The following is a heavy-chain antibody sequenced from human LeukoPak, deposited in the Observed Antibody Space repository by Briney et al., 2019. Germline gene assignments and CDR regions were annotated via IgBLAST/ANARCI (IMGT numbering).Heavy chain of an antibody. CDR3: ARHGFLGHHWHGLLDY. J-gene: IGHJ4*02. CDR1: GGSISNYY. CDR2: IYYSGST. D-gene: IGHD3/OR15-3a*01. Sequence: SETLSLTCTVSGGSISNYYWSWIRQPPGKGLEWIGYIYYSGSTNYNPSLKSRVTISVDTSKNQFSLKLSSVTAADTAVYYCARHGFLGHHWHGLLDYWGQGTLVTVSS. V-gene: IGHV4-59*08.